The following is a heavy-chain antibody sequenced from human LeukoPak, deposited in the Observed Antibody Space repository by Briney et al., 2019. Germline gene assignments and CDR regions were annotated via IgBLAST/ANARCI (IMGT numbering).Heavy chain of an antibody. CDR2: IYYSGST. CDR1: GGSISSYY. J-gene: IGHJ4*02. D-gene: IGHD3-3*01. Sequence: SETLSLTCTVSGGSISSYYWSWIRQPPGKGLEWIGYIYYSGSTNYNPSPKSRVTISVDTSKNQFSLKLSSVTAADTAVYYCARNDFWSGPIEWGQGTLVTVSS. CDR3: ARNDFWSGPIE. V-gene: IGHV4-59*08.